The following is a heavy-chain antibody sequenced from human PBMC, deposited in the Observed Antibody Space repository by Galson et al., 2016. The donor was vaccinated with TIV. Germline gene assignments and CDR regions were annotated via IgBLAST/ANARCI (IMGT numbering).Heavy chain of an antibody. CDR2: TYYRSRWYY. J-gene: IGHJ3*02. CDR3: TRGAGKNGASCYATCETFNI. Sequence: CAISGDSVSSDSAAWNWVRQSPSRGLEWLGRTYYRSRWYYDYKVSVKSRITINPDTSKNQFSLQLNSVTPEDTAVYYCTRGAGKNGASCYATCETFNIWGQGTMVTVSS. V-gene: IGHV6-1*01. CDR1: GDSVSSDSAA. D-gene: IGHD2-2*01.